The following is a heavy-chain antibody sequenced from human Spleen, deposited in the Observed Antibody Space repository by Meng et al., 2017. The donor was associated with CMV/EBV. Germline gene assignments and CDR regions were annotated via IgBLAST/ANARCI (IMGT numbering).Heavy chain of an antibody. Sequence: GGSLRLSCAASGFTFNNAWMSWVRQAPGKGLEWVGRIKSKADRGTTDYAAPVKGRFTISRDDSKYTPYLQINSLKTDDTAVYFCATGFGVYAAFDYWGQGTLVTVSS. D-gene: IGHD2-8*01. J-gene: IGHJ4*02. V-gene: IGHV3-15*01. CDR1: GFTFNNAW. CDR3: ATGFGVYAAFDY. CDR2: IKSKADRGTT.